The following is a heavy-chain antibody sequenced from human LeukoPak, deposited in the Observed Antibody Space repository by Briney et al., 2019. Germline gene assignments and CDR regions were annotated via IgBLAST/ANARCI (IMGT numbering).Heavy chain of an antibody. CDR2: IIPIFGTA. CDR3: ARTERYYYDSSAYCDY. J-gene: IGHJ4*02. CDR1: GGTFSSYA. V-gene: IGHV1-69*01. Sequence: SVKVSCKASGGTFSSYAISWVRQAPGQGLEWMGGIIPIFGTANYAQKFQGRVTITADESTSTAYMELSSLRSEDTAVYYCARTERYYYDSSAYCDYWGQGTLVTVSS. D-gene: IGHD3-22*01.